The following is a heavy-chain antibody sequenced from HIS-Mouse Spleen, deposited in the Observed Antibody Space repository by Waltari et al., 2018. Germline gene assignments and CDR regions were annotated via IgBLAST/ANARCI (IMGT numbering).Heavy chain of an antibody. CDR2: IYYSGST. D-gene: IGHD6-13*01. Sequence: QLQLQESGPGLVKPSETLSLTCTVSGGSISSSSYYWGWIRPPPGQGREWIGSIYYSGSTYYNPSLKSRVTISVDTSKNQFSLKLSSVTAADTAVYYCAREIPYSSSWYDWYFDLWGRGTLVTVSS. J-gene: IGHJ2*01. CDR3: AREIPYSSSWYDWYFDL. CDR1: GGSISSSSYY. V-gene: IGHV4-39*07.